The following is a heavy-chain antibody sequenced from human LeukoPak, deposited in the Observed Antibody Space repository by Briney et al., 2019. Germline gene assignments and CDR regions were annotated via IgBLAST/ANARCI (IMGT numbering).Heavy chain of an antibody. Sequence: ASVMVSCKASGYTFTSYYMHWVRQAPGQGLEWMGIINPSGGSTSYAQKFQGRVTMTRDTSTSTVYMELSSLRSEDTAVYYCARASLGENGANWFDPWGQGTLVTVSS. CDR2: INPSGGST. D-gene: IGHD3-16*01. CDR3: ARASLGENGANWFDP. CDR1: GYTFTSYY. V-gene: IGHV1-46*01. J-gene: IGHJ5*02.